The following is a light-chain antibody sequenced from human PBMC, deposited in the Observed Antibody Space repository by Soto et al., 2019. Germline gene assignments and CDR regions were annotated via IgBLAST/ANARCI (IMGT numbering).Light chain of an antibody. CDR1: SRDIGTSNL. V-gene: IGLV2-14*02. CDR2: EVT. J-gene: IGLJ1*01. CDR3: SSYTSSSTLDV. Sequence: QSVLTQPASVSGSPGQSITISCTGTSRDIGTSNLVSWYQQYPGKAPKLMIYEVTKRPSGISYRFSGSKSGNTASLTISGLQPEDEADYYCSSYTSSSTLDVFGTGTKVTVL.